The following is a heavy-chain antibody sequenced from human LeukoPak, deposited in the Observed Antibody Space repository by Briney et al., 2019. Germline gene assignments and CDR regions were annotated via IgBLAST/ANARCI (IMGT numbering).Heavy chain of an antibody. CDR2: ISSSSSYI. J-gene: IGHJ4*02. CDR1: GFTFSSYS. D-gene: IGHD1-26*01. V-gene: IGHV3-21*01. CDR3: ARDLVGATWSAPRAFDY. Sequence: PGGSLRLSCAASGFTFSSYSMNWVRQAPGKGLEWVSPISSSSSYIYYADSVKGRFTISRDNAKNSLYLQMNSLRAEDTAVYYCARDLVGATWSAPRAFDYWGQGTLVTVSS.